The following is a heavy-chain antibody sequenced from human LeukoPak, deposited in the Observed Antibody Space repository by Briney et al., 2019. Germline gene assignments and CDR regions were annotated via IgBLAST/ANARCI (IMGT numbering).Heavy chain of an antibody. V-gene: IGHV3-53*01. D-gene: IGHD3-3*01. CDR2: IYSGGST. CDR3: ARVNDFWSGYVDY. Sequence: GGSLRLSCVASGFTVISSYMSWVRQAPGKGLEWVSVIYSGGSTYYADSVKGRFTISRDNSKNTLYLQMNSLRAEDTAVYYCARVNDFWSGYVDYWGQGTLVTVSS. CDR1: GFTVISSY. J-gene: IGHJ4*02.